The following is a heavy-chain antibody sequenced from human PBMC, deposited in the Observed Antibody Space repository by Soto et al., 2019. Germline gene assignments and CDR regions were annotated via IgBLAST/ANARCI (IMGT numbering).Heavy chain of an antibody. Sequence: GGSLRLSCAASGFPFSSYAMSWVRQAPGKGLEWVSAISGNGAETSYAASVRGRFTISRDTSRDTLYLQMNSLRADDTAVYYCAKERRGSGWFVCSYWHQGILVTVSS. V-gene: IGHV3-23*01. CDR3: AKERRGSGWFVCSY. CDR2: ISGNGAET. D-gene: IGHD6-19*01. CDR1: GFPFSSYA. J-gene: IGHJ4*02.